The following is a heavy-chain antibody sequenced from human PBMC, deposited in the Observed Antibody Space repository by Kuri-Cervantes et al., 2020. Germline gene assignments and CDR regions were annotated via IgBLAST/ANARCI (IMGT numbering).Heavy chain of an antibody. CDR2: INYSGIT. CDR3: ARKGDYFDY. D-gene: IGHD3-16*01. CDR1: GGSLSGYY. V-gene: IGHV4-34*01. Sequence: SETLSLTCGVGGSLSGYYWSWIRQPPGKGLEWIGEINYSGITNYNPSLKSRVTISVDTSKDQISLKLNSVTAADTAVYYCARKGDYFDYWGQGSLVTVSS. J-gene: IGHJ4*02.